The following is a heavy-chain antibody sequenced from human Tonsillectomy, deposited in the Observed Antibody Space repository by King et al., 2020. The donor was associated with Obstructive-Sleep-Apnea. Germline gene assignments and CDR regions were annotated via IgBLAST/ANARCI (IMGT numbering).Heavy chain of an antibody. V-gene: IGHV3-30*03. CDR1: GFSFSTYG. CDR2: RSHDTYNR. D-gene: IGHD4-17*01. CDR3: ARDDHGDYPLLYRLDV. Sequence: VQLVESGGGEVQPGRSLRLSCAASGFSFSTYGMHWVRQAPGKGLEWVAHRSHDTYNRQYADSVRGRFTVSRDTSKSRLYLQMNSLRVEDTAIYYCARDDHGDYPLLYRLDVWGQGTTVTVSS. J-gene: IGHJ6*02.